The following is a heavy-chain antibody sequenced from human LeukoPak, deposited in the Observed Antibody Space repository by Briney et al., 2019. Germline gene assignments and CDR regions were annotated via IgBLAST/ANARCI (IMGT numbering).Heavy chain of an antibody. CDR3: ARVTHYYDSSGYYYLYYFDY. J-gene: IGHJ4*02. Sequence: SETLSLTCTVSGDSISSSDYYWGWIRQPPGKGLEWIGYIYYSGSSNYSPSLKSRVTISVDTSRNQLSLKLSSVTAADTAVYYCARVTHYYDSSGYYYLYYFDYWGQGTLVTVSS. CDR1: GDSISSSDYY. V-gene: IGHV4-61*08. CDR2: IYYSGSS. D-gene: IGHD3-22*01.